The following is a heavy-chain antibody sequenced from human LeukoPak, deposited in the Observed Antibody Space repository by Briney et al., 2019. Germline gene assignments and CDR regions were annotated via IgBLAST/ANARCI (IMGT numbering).Heavy chain of an antibody. Sequence: SETLSLTCTVSGGSISSYYWSWIRQPPGKGLEWIAYISDIGSINYNPSLKSRVTISLDTSKNQFSLKLSSVTAADTAVYYCARADLTGDRWFDPWGQGTLVTVSS. CDR3: ARADLTGDRWFDP. J-gene: IGHJ5*02. D-gene: IGHD7-27*01. V-gene: IGHV4-59*01. CDR1: GGSISSYY. CDR2: ISDIGSI.